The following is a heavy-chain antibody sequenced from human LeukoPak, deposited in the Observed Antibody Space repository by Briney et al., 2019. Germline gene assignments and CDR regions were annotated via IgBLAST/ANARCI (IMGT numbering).Heavy chain of an antibody. Sequence: GGSLRLSCAASGFTFSSYGMHWVRQAPGKGLEWVAFIRYDGSNKYYAGSVKGRFTISRDNSKNTLYLQMNSLRAEDTAVYYCARDALGGDLGYWGQGTLVTVSS. D-gene: IGHD3-10*01. CDR3: ARDALGGDLGY. V-gene: IGHV3-30*02. J-gene: IGHJ4*02. CDR2: IRYDGSNK. CDR1: GFTFSSYG.